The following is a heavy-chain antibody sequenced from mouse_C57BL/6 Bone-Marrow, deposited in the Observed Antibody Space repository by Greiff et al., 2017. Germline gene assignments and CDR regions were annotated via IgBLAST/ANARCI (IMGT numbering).Heavy chain of an antibody. D-gene: IGHD2-4*01. Sequence: QVHVKQSGAELVKPGASVKLSCKASGYTFTSYWMQWVKQRPGQGLEWIGEIDPSDSYTNYNQKFKGKATLTVDTSSSTDYMQLSSLTSEDSAVYYCARDDYGYFDYWGQGTTLTVSS. V-gene: IGHV1-50*01. CDR3: ARDDYGYFDY. CDR2: IDPSDSYT. CDR1: GYTFTSYW. J-gene: IGHJ2*01.